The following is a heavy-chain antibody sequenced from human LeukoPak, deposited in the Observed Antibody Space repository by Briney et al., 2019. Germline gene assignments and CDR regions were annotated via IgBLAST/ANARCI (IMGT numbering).Heavy chain of an antibody. CDR1: GYTFTSYG. CDR2: ISAYNGNT. Sequence: ASVKVSCKASGYTFTSYGISWVRQAPGQGLEWMGWISAYNGNTNYAQKLQGRVTMTTDTSTSTAYMELSRLRSDDTAVYHCARTFYDTLDSDAFDFWGQGTMVIVSS. J-gene: IGHJ3*01. CDR3: ARTFYDTLDSDAFDF. D-gene: IGHD2/OR15-2a*01. V-gene: IGHV1-18*01.